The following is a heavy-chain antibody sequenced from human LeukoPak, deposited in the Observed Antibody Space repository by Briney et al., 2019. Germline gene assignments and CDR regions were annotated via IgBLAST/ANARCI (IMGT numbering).Heavy chain of an antibody. V-gene: IGHV4-31*03. CDR2: IYYSGST. Sequence: SQTLSLTCTVSGGSISSGGSYWSWIRQHPGTGLEWIGYIYYSGSTYYNPSLKSRVTISVDTSKNQFSLKLSSVTAADTAVYYCARALTIFGVVISVIQASDAFDIWGQGTMVTVSS. CDR3: ARALTIFGVVISVIQASDAFDI. CDR1: GGSISSGGSY. J-gene: IGHJ3*02. D-gene: IGHD3-3*01.